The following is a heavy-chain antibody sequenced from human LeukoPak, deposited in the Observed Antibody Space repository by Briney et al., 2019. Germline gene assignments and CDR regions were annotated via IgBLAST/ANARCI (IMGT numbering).Heavy chain of an antibody. D-gene: IGHD7-27*01. V-gene: IGHV4-59*01. CDR3: ARTGRTGPLDY. CDR2: IYYSGST. CDR1: GGSISSYY. Sequence: SETLSLTCTVSGGSISSYYWSWIRQPPGKGLEWIGYIYYSGSTNYNPSLKSRVTISVDASKNQFSLKLSSVTAADTAVYYCARTGRTGPLDYWGQGTLVTVSS. J-gene: IGHJ4*02.